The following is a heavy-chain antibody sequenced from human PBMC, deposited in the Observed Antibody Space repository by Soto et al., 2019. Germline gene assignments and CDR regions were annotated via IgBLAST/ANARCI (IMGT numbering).Heavy chain of an antibody. J-gene: IGHJ4*02. CDR3: AKDRARGSCEFDY. CDR2: IYYIGST. V-gene: IGHV4-59*11. Sequence: HSDTLSLTCPFSGYSISSHYWILIRPPPGKGLEWIGYIYYIGSTNYNPSLKSRVTISVDTSKNQFSLKVRSVTAADTAVYYCAKDRARGSCEFDYWGQGTLVNVSA. CDR1: GYSISSHY. D-gene: IGHD1-26*01.